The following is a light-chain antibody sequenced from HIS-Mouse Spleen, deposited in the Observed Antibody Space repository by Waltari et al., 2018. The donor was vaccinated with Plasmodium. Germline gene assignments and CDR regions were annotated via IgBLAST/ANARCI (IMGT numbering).Light chain of an antibody. Sequence: SYELTQPPSVSVSPGQTARITCPGDALPTQYAYCYQQKPGQAPVLVIYKDSERPSGIPERFSGSSSGTTVTLTISGVQAEDEADYYCQSADSSGTYVFGTGTKVTVL. CDR2: KDS. CDR3: QSADSSGTYV. V-gene: IGLV3-25*03. CDR1: ALPTQY. J-gene: IGLJ1*01.